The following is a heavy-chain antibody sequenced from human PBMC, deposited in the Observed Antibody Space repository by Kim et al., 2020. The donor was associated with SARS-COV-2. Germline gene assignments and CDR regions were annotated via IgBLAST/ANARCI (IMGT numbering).Heavy chain of an antibody. V-gene: IGHV1-18*01. J-gene: IGHJ5*02. CDR1: GYTFTSYG. Sequence: ASVKVSCKASGYTFTSYGISWVRQAPGQGLEWMGWISAYNGNTNYAQKLQGRVTMTTDTSTSTAYMELRSLRSDDTAVYYCARDENVESYGDYPNWFDPWGKGTLVTVSS. CDR3: ARDENVESYGDYPNWFDP. CDR2: ISAYNGNT. D-gene: IGHD4-17*01.